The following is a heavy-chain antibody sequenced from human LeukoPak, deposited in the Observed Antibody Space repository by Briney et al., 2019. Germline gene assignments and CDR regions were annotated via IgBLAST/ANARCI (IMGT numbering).Heavy chain of an antibody. D-gene: IGHD1-1*01. V-gene: IGHV3-23*01. J-gene: IGHJ4*02. CDR3: AKATGTLGN. Sequence: PGGSLRLSCAASGFTFSSYAMSWVRQAPGKGLERVSTISNSDGNTYYADSVKGRFTISRDISKNTLYLQMNSLTAEDTAIYYCAKATGTLGNWGQGTLVTVSS. CDR1: GFTFSSYA. CDR2: ISNSDGNT.